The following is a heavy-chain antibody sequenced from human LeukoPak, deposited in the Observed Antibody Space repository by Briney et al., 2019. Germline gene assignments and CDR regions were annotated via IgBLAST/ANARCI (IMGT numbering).Heavy chain of an antibody. D-gene: IGHD3-9*01. CDR3: ARDRILVNNDILTGYSDY. CDR2: ISSGDSST. Sequence: QPGGSLRLSCEASGFTFTTYAMSWVRQAPGKGLQWVSGISSGDSSTYYTDSVKGRFTISRDNSKNTLYLQMNSLRAEDTAVYYCARDRILVNNDILTGYSDYWGQGTVVTVSS. CDR1: GFTFTTYA. J-gene: IGHJ4*02. V-gene: IGHV3-23*01.